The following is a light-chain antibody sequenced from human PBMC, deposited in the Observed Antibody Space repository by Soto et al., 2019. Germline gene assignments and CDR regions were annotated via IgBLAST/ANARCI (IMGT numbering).Light chain of an antibody. CDR3: QQYNTWPPYT. J-gene: IGKJ2*01. CDR2: DAS. CDR1: QSVSSN. V-gene: IGKV3-15*01. Sequence: DIVMTQSPGTLSVSPGERATLSCRASQSVSSNLAWYQQKPGQAPRLLIYDASTRATGIPARFSGSGSGTDFSLSISSLQSEDFAVYFCQQYNTWPPYTFGQGNKLEI.